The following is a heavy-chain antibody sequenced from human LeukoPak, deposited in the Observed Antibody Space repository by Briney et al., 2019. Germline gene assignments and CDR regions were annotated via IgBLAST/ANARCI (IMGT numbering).Heavy chain of an antibody. CDR1: GYTFTSYY. CDR2: INPSGGTT. CDR3: AREAVAGKLGNYYYMDV. Sequence: ASVKVSCTASGYTFTSYYMHWVRQAPGQGLEWMGLINPSGGTTRYAQKFQGRVTMTRDLSTSTDYMELSSLRSDDTAVYYCAREAVAGKLGNYYYMDVWGKGTTVTVSS. J-gene: IGHJ6*03. V-gene: IGHV1-46*01. D-gene: IGHD6-19*01.